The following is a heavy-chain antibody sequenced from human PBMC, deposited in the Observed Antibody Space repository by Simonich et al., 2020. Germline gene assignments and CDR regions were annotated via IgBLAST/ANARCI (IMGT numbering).Heavy chain of an antibody. V-gene: IGHV4-38-2*01. CDR3: ARVGYSNYYYYGMDV. CDR2: SYQRGRT. Sequence: QVQLQESGPGLVKPSETLSLTCAVSGYSISSGYYWGWIRQPPGKGQEWIGGSYQRGRTYNNPSLTSGVTISVDTSKNQFSLKLSSVTAADTAVYYCARVGYSNYYYYGMDVWGQGTTVTVSS. D-gene: IGHD6-13*01. CDR1: GYSISSGYY. J-gene: IGHJ6*02.